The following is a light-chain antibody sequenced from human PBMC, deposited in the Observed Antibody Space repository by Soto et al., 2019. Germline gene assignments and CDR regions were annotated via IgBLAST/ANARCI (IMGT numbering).Light chain of an antibody. CDR3: ATWDDSLNAAV. Sequence: QAVVTQPPSRSGTPGQRVTISCSGSSSNIGGNTVHWDQHLPGTAPKLLIYINDQRPSGVPARFSGSTSGTSASLAISGLPSDDEDHYYCATWDDSLNAAVFGGGTQLTVL. J-gene: IGLJ7*01. CDR1: SSNIGGNT. V-gene: IGLV1-44*01. CDR2: IND.